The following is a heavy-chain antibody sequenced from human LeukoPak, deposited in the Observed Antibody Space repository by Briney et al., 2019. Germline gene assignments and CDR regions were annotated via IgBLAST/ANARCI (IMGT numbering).Heavy chain of an antibody. V-gene: IGHV3-30*02. CDR2: IQYDGSNK. CDR1: GFTFSSYG. D-gene: IGHD5-18*01. J-gene: IGHJ4*02. Sequence: GGSLRLSCAASGFTFSSYGMHWVRQAPGKGLEWVAFIQYDGSNKYYADSVKGRFTISRDNSKNTLYLQMNSLRAEDTAVYYCAKERDTAMVTIDYWGQGTLVTVSS. CDR3: AKERDTAMVTIDY.